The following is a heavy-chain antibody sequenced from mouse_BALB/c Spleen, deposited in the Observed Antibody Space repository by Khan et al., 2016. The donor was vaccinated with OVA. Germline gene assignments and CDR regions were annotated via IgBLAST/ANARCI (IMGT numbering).Heavy chain of an antibody. J-gene: IGHJ4*01. Sequence: EVQLQESGPELEKPGASVKISCKASGYSFTGFNMNWVKQSNGKSLEWIGNIAPYYGGTPYNQKFKGKATLTVAKSSSTAYMQLQSLPSEDSAVYYCASGGYGPSKAMDYWGQGTSVTVSS. V-gene: IGHV1-39*01. CDR2: IAPYYGGT. CDR1: GYSFTGFN. CDR3: ASGGYGPSKAMDY. D-gene: IGHD1-2*01.